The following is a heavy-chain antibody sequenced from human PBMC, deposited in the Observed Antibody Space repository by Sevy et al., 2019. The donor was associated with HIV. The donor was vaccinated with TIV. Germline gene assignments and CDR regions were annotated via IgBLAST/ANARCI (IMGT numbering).Heavy chain of an antibody. J-gene: IGHJ5*02. D-gene: IGHD3-22*01. CDR1: GYSFTSYW. Sequence: GESLNISCKGSGYSFTSYWIGWVRQMPGKGLEWMGIIYPGDSDTRYSPSFQGQVTISADKSISTAYLQWSSLKASDTAMYYCSRHRRVYYYDSSGYYYNWFDPWGQGTLVTVSS. CDR3: SRHRRVYYYDSSGYYYNWFDP. CDR2: IYPGDSDT. V-gene: IGHV5-51*01.